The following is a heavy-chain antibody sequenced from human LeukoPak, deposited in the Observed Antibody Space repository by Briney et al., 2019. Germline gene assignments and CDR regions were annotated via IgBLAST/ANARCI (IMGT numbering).Heavy chain of an antibody. V-gene: IGHV3-30*18. J-gene: IGHJ4*02. CDR3: ANAEGGYDDHFDY. CDR2: ISYDGSNK. D-gene: IGHD5-12*01. CDR1: GFTFSSYG. Sequence: PGGSLRLSCAASGFTFSSYGMHWVRQAPGKGLERVAVISYDGSNKYYADSVKGRFTISRDNSKNTLYLQMNSLRAEDTAVYYCANAEGGYDDHFDYWGQGTLVTVSS.